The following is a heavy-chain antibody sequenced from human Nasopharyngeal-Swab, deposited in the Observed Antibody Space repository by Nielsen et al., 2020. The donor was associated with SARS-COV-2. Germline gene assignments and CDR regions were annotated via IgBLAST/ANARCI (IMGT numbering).Heavy chain of an antibody. V-gene: IGHV2-26*01. Sequence: SGPTLVKPTDTLTPTCTVSGFSLSNARMGVRWIRQPPAKALEWLAHIFSNDEKSYSTSLKSRLTIYKDTPKSQVVLTMTNMDPVDTATYYCARIRCGGGDCYTTYYYYCGMDVWGQGTTVTVSS. CDR2: IFSNDEK. CDR1: GFSLSNARMG. D-gene: IGHD2-21*02. J-gene: IGHJ6*02. CDR3: ARIRCGGGDCYTTYYYYCGMDV.